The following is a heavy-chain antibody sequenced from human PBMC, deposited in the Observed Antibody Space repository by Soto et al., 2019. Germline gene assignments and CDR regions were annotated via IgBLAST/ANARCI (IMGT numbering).Heavy chain of an antibody. J-gene: IGHJ6*03. V-gene: IGHV2-5*02. Sequence: QITLKESGPTLVKPTQTLTLTCTFSGFSLSTSGAGVGWIRQPPGKALEWLALIYWDDDKRFSPSLKSRLTITKDTSKNQVVLTMTNMDPVDTATYYCAHRSISSSSRGLFYMDVWGKGTTVTVSS. CDR2: IYWDDDK. CDR3: AHRSISSSSRGLFYMDV. CDR1: GFSLSTSGAG. D-gene: IGHD6-6*01.